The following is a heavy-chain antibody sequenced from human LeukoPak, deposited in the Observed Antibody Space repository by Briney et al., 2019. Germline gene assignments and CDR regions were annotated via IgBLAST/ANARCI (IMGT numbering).Heavy chain of an antibody. D-gene: IGHD1-26*01. V-gene: IGHV3-33*08. CDR1: GFTFSSNA. CDR2: IWYDGSNK. J-gene: IGHJ4*02. Sequence: GGSLRLSCAASGFTFSSNAMSWVRQAPGKGLEWVAVIWYDGSNKYYADSVKGRFTISRDNSKNTLYLQMNSLRAEDTAVYYCARGRSWELLSWGQGTLVTVSS. CDR3: ARGRSWELLS.